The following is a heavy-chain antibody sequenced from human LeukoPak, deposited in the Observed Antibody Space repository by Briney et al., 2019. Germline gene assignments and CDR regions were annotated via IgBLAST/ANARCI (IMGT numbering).Heavy chain of an antibody. CDR1: GGCFSGYY. CDR2: INHSGST. CDR3: ARVVGATRDSWIDY. D-gene: IGHD1-26*01. V-gene: IGHV4-34*01. Sequence: SETLSLTCAVYGGCFSGYYWSWIRQPPGKGLEWIGEINHSGSTNYNPSLKSRVTISVDTSKNQFSLKLSSVTAADTAVYYCARVVGATRDSWIDYWGQGTLVTVSS. J-gene: IGHJ4*02.